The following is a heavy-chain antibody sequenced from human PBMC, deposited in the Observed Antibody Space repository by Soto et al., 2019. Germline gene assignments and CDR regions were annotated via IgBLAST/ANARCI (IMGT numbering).Heavy chain of an antibody. CDR2: INPNSGGT. D-gene: IGHD2-15*01. CDR3: ARGMHFSGGSCYSGRYYYGMDV. V-gene: IGHV1-2*04. CDR1: GYTFTGYY. Sequence: ASVKVSCKASGYTFTGYYMHWVRQAPGQGLEWMGWINPNSGGTNYAQKFQGWVTMTRDTSISTAYMELSRLRSDDTAVYYCARGMHFSGGSCYSGRYYYGMDVWGQGTTVTVSS. J-gene: IGHJ6*02.